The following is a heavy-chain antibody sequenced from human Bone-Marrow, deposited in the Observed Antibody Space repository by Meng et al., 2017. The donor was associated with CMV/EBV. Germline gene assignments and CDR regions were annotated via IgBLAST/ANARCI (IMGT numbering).Heavy chain of an antibody. CDR2: TIPMYGTA. CDR3: ARGHTDCISPACQILYHYYYMTF. J-gene: IGHJ6*02. D-gene: IGHD2-2*01. Sequence: SVKVSCKASGGTFSTYSITWVRQAPGQGLEWVGGTIPMYGTANYAQKFQGRVTITTDESMNTAYMELTSLTSDDTAVYYCARGHTDCISPACQILYHYYYMTFWGQGTTVTVSS. CDR1: GGTFSTYS. V-gene: IGHV1-69*05.